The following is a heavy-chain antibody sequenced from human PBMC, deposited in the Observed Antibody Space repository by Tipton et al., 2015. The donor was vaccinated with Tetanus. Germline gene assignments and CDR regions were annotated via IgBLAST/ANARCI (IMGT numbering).Heavy chain of an antibody. D-gene: IGHD2-2*01. CDR2: ISAYNGNT. CDR1: GYTFTSYG. Sequence: QSGPEVKKPGASVKVSCKASGYTFTSYGISWVRQAPGQGLEWMGWISAYNGNTNYAQKLQGRVTMTTDTSTSTAYMELRSLRSDDTAVYYCARDCSSTSCSDYYYYGMDVWGQGTTVTVSS. V-gene: IGHV1-18*01. CDR3: ARDCSSTSCSDYYYYGMDV. J-gene: IGHJ6*02.